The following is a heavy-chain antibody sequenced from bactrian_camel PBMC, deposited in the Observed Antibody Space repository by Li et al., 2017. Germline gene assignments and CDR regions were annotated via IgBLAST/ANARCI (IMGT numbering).Heavy chain of an antibody. CDR2: IMQDSPRA. V-gene: IGHV3S2*01. D-gene: IGHD3*01. Sequence: DVQLVESGGGSAQPGGSLRLTCVASGFTFKNFPMTWVRQRPGQGLEWVASIMQDSPRAEYAESVKGRFTISRDNRENLLYLQLNSLKTEDTAKYFCAKGIQKCPGNYCRPEGQGTQVTVS. J-gene: IGHJ4*01. CDR1: GFTFKNFP.